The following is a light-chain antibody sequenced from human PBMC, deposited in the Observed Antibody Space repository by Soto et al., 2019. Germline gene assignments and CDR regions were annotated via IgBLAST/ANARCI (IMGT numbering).Light chain of an antibody. Sequence: QPVLTQPPSVSGAPGQRVTISCTGSTSNIGAGYDVHWYQHLPGTAPKVLIYGNTNRPSGVPDRFSGSKSGTSASLAITGLQAEDEADYYCQSYDISLSAWVFGGGTKLTVL. CDR1: TSNIGAGYD. J-gene: IGLJ3*02. CDR3: QSYDISLSAWV. CDR2: GNT. V-gene: IGLV1-40*01.